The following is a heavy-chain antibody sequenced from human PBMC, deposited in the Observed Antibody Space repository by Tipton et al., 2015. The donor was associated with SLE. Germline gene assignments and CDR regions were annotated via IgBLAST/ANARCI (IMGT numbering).Heavy chain of an antibody. J-gene: IGHJ3*02. CDR3: VESYDFWSGPPDAFDI. CDR1: GGSISSGSYY. CDR2: IYISGST. Sequence: TLSLTCTVSGGSISSGSYYWSWIRQPAGKGLEWIGRIYISGSTNYNPSLKSRVTISVDTSKNQFSLKLSSVTAADTAVYYCVESYDFWSGPPDAFDIWGQGTMVTVSS. D-gene: IGHD3-3*01. V-gene: IGHV4-61*02.